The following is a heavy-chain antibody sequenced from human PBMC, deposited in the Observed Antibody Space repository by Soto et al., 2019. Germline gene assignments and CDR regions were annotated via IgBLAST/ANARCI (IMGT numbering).Heavy chain of an antibody. CDR1: GFTFSSYA. J-gene: IGHJ4*02. CDR2: IGGRGGSR. V-gene: IGHV3-23*01. Sequence: GGSLRLSCAASGFTFSSYAIHWVRQTPGQGLEWVSAIGGRGGSRYYADPLKCRFTISRDNSKNTRYLQMNSLRADDTAVYYNAKDFLGIGVRQFDYWGQGTLVKVSS. CDR3: AKDFLGIGVRQFDY. D-gene: IGHD6-19*01.